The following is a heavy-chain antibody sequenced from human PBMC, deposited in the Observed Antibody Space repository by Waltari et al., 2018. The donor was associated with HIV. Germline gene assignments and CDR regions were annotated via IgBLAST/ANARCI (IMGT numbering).Heavy chain of an antibody. CDR1: GPSISLASPY. D-gene: IGHD4-17*01. CDR2: IFYRGNT. CDR3: ARRGGATVTSYYYYGLDV. Sequence: QVQLQESGPGLVKPSETLSLHCTVPGPSISLASPYRGWVRQPPVQGLEWIGNIFYRGNTYYNPSLKSRVTISIDTSKKHFSLKLTSVTAADTAVYYCARRGGATVTSYYYYGLDVWGQGTTVTVSS. J-gene: IGHJ6*02. V-gene: IGHV4-39*02.